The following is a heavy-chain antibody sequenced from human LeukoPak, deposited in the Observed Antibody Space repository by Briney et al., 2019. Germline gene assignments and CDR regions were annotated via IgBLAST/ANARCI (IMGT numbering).Heavy chain of an antibody. D-gene: IGHD5-18*01. Sequence: SVKVSCKASGGTFSSYAISWVRQAPGQGLEWMGGIIPIFGTANYAQKFQGRVTITADESTSTAYMELSSLRSEDTAVYYCARCGYSDGWSCDHWGQGTLVTVSS. CDR3: ARCGYSDGWSCDH. V-gene: IGHV1-69*13. J-gene: IGHJ5*02. CDR1: GGTFSSYA. CDR2: IIPIFGTA.